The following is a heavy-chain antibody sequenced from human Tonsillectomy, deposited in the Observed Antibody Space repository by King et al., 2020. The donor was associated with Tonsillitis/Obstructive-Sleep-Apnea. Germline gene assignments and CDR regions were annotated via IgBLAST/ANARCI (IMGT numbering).Heavy chain of an antibody. CDR3: ARSSKLVRVAEPVAIDY. CDR2: IWFDGSNK. Sequence: HVQLVESGGGVVQPGRSLRLSCAASGFTFSTYGMHWVRQAPGKGLEWVAVIWFDGSNKYYADSVKGRFTISRDNSKNTLYLQMNSLRAEDTAVYYCARSSKLVRVAEPVAIDYWGQGTLVTVSS. V-gene: IGHV3-33*01. J-gene: IGHJ4*02. CDR1: GFTFSTYG. D-gene: IGHD2-2*02.